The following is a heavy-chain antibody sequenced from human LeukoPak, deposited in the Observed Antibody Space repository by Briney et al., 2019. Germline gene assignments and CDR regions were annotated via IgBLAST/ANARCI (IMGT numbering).Heavy chain of an antibody. CDR3: AKDRWFAELLESYFDS. CDR1: GFTFSSYG. Sequence: GGSLRLSCAASGFTFSSYGMHWVRQAPGKGLEWVAFIRYDGSNKYYADSVKGRFTISRDNSKNTLYLQMNSLRTEDTAMYYCAKDRWFAELLESYFDSWGQGALVTVSS. D-gene: IGHD3-10*01. CDR2: IRYDGSNK. V-gene: IGHV3-30*02. J-gene: IGHJ4*02.